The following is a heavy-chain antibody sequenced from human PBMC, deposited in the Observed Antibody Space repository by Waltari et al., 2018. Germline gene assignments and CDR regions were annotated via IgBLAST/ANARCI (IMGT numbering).Heavy chain of an antibody. CDR2: INHSGST. Sequence: QVQLQQWGAGLLKPSETLSLTCAVYGGSFSGYYWSWIRQPPGKGLEWIGEINHSGSTNYNPSLKSRVTISVDTSTNQFSLKLSSVTAADTAVYYCARGPLNYDFWSGYHRAEYFQHWGQGTLVTVSS. CDR3: ARGPLNYDFWSGYHRAEYFQH. D-gene: IGHD3-3*01. V-gene: IGHV4-34*01. CDR1: GGSFSGYY. J-gene: IGHJ1*01.